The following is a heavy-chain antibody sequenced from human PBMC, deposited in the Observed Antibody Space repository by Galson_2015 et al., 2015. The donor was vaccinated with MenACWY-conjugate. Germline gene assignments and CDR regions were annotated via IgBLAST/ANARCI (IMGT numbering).Heavy chain of an antibody. J-gene: IGHJ6*02. D-gene: IGHD1-26*01. V-gene: IGHV5-51*01. Sequence: QSGAEVKKPGESLKISCKTTGYSFTTYWIAWVRQMPGTGLEWMGLISPGDSNTRYSPSFQGQVTISADKSISTAYLQWNSLKASDTAMYYCARHPPGGRGMDVWGQGTTVTVSS. CDR1: GYSFTTYW. CDR3: ARHPPGGRGMDV. CDR2: ISPGDSNT.